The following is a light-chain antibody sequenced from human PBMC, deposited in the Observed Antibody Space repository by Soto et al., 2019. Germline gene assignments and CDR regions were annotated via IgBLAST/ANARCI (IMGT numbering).Light chain of an antibody. CDR1: NSDVGSYNL. V-gene: IGLV2-23*01. CDR2: EGS. Sequence: QLVLTQPASVSGSPGQSITISCTGTNSDVGSYNLVSWYQQHPGKAPKLMIYEGSKRPSGVSNRFSGSKSGNTASLTISGLQAEDEADYYCCSYAGSSTWVFGGGTKLTVL. J-gene: IGLJ3*02. CDR3: CSYAGSSTWV.